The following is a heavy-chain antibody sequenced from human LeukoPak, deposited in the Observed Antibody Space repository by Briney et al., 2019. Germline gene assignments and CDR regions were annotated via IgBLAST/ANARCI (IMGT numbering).Heavy chain of an antibody. CDR1: GYTFTSYY. J-gene: IGHJ4*02. V-gene: IGHV1-46*01. D-gene: IGHD6-19*01. CDR2: INPSGGST. Sequence: ASVKVSCKASGYTFTSYYMHWVRQAPGQGLEWMGIINPSGGSTSYAQKFQGRVTMTTDTSTSTAYMELRSLRSDATAVYYCASSLYSSGGYLVSGYWGQGTLVTVSS. CDR3: ASSLYSSGGYLVSGY.